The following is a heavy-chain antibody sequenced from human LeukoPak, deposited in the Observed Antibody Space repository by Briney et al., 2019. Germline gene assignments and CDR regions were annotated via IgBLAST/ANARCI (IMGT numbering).Heavy chain of an antibody. V-gene: IGHV3-7*01. CDR2: IKQDGSEK. J-gene: IGHJ3*02. D-gene: IGHD3-22*01. CDR3: ARDMIVVGGGFDAFDI. CDR1: GFTFSSYW. Sequence: GGSLRLSCAASGFTFSSYWMSWVRQAPGKGLEWVANIKQDGSEKYYVDSVKGRFTISRDNAKNSLYLQMNSLRAGDTAVYYCARDMIVVGGGFDAFDIWGQGTMVTVSS.